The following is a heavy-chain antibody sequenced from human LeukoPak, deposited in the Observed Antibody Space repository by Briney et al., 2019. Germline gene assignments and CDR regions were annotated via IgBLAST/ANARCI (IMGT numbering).Heavy chain of an antibody. CDR3: ARTRVRGASWDALDI. J-gene: IGHJ3*02. D-gene: IGHD1-1*01. CDR1: GFIFSSHG. V-gene: IGHV3-30*03. CDR2: ISYDGSTK. Sequence: GRFLRLSCAASGFIFSSHGLHWVRQAPGKGLEWVSLISYDGSTKYYGESVKGRFTISRDNSKNTLYLQMNSLRAEDTAVYCCARTRVRGASWDALDIWGQGTTVTVSS.